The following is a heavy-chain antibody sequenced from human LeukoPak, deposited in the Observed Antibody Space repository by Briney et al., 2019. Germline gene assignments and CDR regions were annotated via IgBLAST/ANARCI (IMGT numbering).Heavy chain of an antibody. J-gene: IGHJ4*02. CDR2: INHSGST. CDR1: GGSFSGYY. V-gene: IGHV4-34*01. D-gene: IGHD6-13*01. CDR3: AIIAAAGTIFDY. Sequence: LETLSLTCAVYGGSFSGYYWSWIRQPPGKGLEWIGEINHSGSTNYNPSLKSRVTISVDTSKNQFSLKLSSVTAADTAVYYCAIIAAAGTIFDYWGQGTLVTVSS.